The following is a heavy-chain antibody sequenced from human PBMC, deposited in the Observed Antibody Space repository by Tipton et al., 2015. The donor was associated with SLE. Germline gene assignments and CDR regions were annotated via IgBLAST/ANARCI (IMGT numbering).Heavy chain of an antibody. CDR2: ISYDGSNK. V-gene: IGHV3-30*04. Sequence: RSLRLSCAASGFTFSSYAMHWVRQAPGKGLEWVAVISYDGSNKYYADSVKGRFTIPIDNSKNTLYLQMNSLRAEDTAVYYCAPVLTGYYGMDVWGQGTTVTVSS. J-gene: IGHJ6*02. D-gene: IGHD4/OR15-4a*01. CDR1: GFTFSSYA. CDR3: APVLTGYYGMDV.